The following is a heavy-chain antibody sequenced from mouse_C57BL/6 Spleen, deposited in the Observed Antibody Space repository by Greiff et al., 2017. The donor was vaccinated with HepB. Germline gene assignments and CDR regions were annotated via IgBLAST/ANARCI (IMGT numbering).Heavy chain of an antibody. CDR1: GYTFTSYW. V-gene: IGHV1-62-3*01. J-gene: IGHJ4*01. Sequence: QVQLQQPGAELVKPGASVKLSCKASGYTFTSYWMHWVKQRPGRGLEWIGRIDPNSGGTKYNEKFKSKATLTVDKPSSTAYMQLSSLTSEDSAAYVGAREGGYYYGSRRAMDYWGQGTSVTVSS. D-gene: IGHD1-1*01. CDR3: AREGGYYYGSRRAMDY. CDR2: IDPNSGGT.